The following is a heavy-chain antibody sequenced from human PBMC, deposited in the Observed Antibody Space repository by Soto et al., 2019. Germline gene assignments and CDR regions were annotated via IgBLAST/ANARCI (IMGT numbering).Heavy chain of an antibody. Sequence: ASVKVSCKASGYTFTRSGIIWARQAHGQGPEWMGWISSYNGDTNYAQTFQGRVTMTTDTSTSTAYMELRSLRSDDTAVYYCAREGMAPYYYYGMDIWGQGTPVTVSS. CDR2: ISSYNGDT. CDR3: AREGMAPYYYYGMDI. CDR1: GYTFTRSG. V-gene: IGHV1-18*01. J-gene: IGHJ6*02.